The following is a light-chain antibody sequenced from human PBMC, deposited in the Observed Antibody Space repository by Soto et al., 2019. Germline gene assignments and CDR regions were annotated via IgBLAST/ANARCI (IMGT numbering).Light chain of an antibody. Sequence: DIQMTQTPATLSAFAGDRVTVTCRASQSVSSWVAWYQEKPGRGPKLLIYDASTWQRGVPSRFIGSGSGTECTLTITSLQPDDFATYYCQHDNTYSPGTFGQGTRVEVK. CDR3: QHDNTYSPGT. J-gene: IGKJ1*01. CDR2: DAS. V-gene: IGKV1-5*01. CDR1: QSVSSW.